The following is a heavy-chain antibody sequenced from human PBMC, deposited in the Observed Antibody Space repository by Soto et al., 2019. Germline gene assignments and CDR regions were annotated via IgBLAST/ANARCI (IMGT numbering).Heavy chain of an antibody. J-gene: IGHJ4*02. Sequence: GGSLRLSCAASGFTFSSYAMSWVRQAPGKGLEWVSAISGSGGSTYYADSVKGRFTISRDNSKNTLYLQMNSLRAEDTAVYYCAKGKFPTVVTRRSAPYFDYWGQGTLVTVSS. D-gene: IGHD4-17*01. CDR1: GFTFSSYA. CDR2: ISGSGGST. V-gene: IGHV3-23*01. CDR3: AKGKFPTVVTRRSAPYFDY.